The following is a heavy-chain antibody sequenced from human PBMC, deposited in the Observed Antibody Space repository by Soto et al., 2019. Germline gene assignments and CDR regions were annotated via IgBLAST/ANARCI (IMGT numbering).Heavy chain of an antibody. V-gene: IGHV1-3*01. Sequence: QVQLVQSGAEVKKPGASVKVSCKASGYTFTTYAMHWVRQAPGQRLEWMGWINAGNGNTKYSQKFQGRVTITRDTSASTAYRELSSLRSEDTAIYYCARALVVAATRGWFDPWGQGTLVTVSS. J-gene: IGHJ5*02. CDR1: GYTFTTYA. CDR3: ARALVVAATRGWFDP. D-gene: IGHD2-15*01. CDR2: INAGNGNT.